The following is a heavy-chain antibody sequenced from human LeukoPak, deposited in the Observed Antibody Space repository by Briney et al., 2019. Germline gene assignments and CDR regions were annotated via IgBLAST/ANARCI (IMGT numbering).Heavy chain of an antibody. CDR1: GGSISSGGYY. V-gene: IGHV4-31*03. J-gene: IGHJ5*02. Sequence: PSQTLSLTCTVSGGSISSGGYYWSWIRQHPGKGLEWIGYIYYSGSTYYNPSLKSRVTISVDTSKNQFTLKLSSVTAADTAVYYCARDSEGGWFDPWGQGTLVTVSS. D-gene: IGHD3-16*01. CDR2: IYYSGST. CDR3: ARDSEGGWFDP.